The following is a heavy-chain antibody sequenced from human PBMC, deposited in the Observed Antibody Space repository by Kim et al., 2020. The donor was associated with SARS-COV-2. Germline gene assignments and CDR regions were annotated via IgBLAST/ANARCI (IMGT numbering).Heavy chain of an antibody. V-gene: IGHV3-23*01. CDR1: GFTFSSYA. CDR3: AKDVGRGSSWINDY. Sequence: GGSLRLSCAASGFTFSSYAMSWVRQAPGKGLEWVSAISGSGGSTYYADSVKGRFTISRDNSKNTLYLQMNSLRAEDTAVYYCAKDVGRGSSWINDYWGQGTLVTVSS. CDR2: ISGSGGST. J-gene: IGHJ4*02. D-gene: IGHD6-13*01.